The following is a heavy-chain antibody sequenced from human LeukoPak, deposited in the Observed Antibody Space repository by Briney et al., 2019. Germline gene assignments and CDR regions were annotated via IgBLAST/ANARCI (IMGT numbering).Heavy chain of an antibody. CDR3: ARRMDSSGFSFYFDY. CDR2: ISPKSGGT. D-gene: IGHD3-22*01. CDR1: GYTFTDYY. V-gene: IGHV1-2*02. Sequence: ASVKVSCKASGYTFTDYYIHWVRQAPGQGLEWMGWISPKSGGTNYAQKFQGRVTMSRDTSISTAYMELSRLRSDDTAVYYCARRMDSSGFSFYFDYWGQGTLVTVS. J-gene: IGHJ4*02.